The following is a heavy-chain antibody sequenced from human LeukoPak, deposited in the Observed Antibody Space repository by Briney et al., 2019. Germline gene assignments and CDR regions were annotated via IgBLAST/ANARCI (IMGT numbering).Heavy chain of an antibody. Sequence: GGSLRLSCAASGFTFSSYWMSWVRQAPGKGLEWVANIKQDGSGKYYVDSVKGRFTISRDSAKNSLYLQMNSLRAEDTAVYYCARGVPTGIDYFDYWGQGTLVTVSS. J-gene: IGHJ4*02. D-gene: IGHD1-1*01. V-gene: IGHV3-7*01. CDR2: IKQDGSGK. CDR1: GFTFSSYW. CDR3: ARGVPTGIDYFDY.